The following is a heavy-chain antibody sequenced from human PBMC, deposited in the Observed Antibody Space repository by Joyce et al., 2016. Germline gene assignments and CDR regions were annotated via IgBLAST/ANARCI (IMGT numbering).Heavy chain of an antibody. D-gene: IGHD4-11*01. Sequence: QVHLVQSGAEVTKPGASVKVSCKASRKSLTNCYVHWVRQAPGQGLEWLGNINPTGRSTRAAQNFQGRLTLTRDMSTSTVYMELTGLTSEDTAVYYCARDGPDEFASKFLLDSWGQGTLLSVSS. V-gene: IGHV1-46*01. J-gene: IGHJ4*02. CDR1: RKSLTNCY. CDR3: ARDGPDEFASKFLLDS. CDR2: INPTGRST.